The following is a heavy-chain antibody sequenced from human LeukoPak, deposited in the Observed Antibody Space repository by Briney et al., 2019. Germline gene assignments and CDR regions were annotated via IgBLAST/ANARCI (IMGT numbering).Heavy chain of an antibody. CDR2: ISGSGGST. D-gene: IGHD3-16*01. Sequence: GGSLRLSCAASGFTFSSYAMSWVRQAPGKGLEWVSLISGSGGSTYYADSVKGRFTISRDNSKNPLYLQMNSLRAEDTAVFYCAKDRDDYVWGSYLGAFDIWGQGTMVTVSS. CDR3: AKDRDDYVWGSYLGAFDI. J-gene: IGHJ3*02. CDR1: GFTFSSYA. V-gene: IGHV3-23*01.